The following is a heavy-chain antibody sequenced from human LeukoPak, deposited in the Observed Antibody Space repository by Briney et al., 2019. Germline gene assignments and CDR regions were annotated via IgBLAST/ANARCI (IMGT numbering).Heavy chain of an antibody. J-gene: IGHJ4*02. Sequence: SETLSLTCTASGGSISSGSYYWSWIRQPAGKGLEWIGRIYTSGSTNYNPSLKSRVTISVDTSKNQFSLKLSSVTAADTAVYYCARLAAAGLDYWGQGTLVTVSS. V-gene: IGHV4-61*02. CDR2: IYTSGST. D-gene: IGHD6-13*01. CDR3: ARLAAAGLDY. CDR1: GGSISSGSYY.